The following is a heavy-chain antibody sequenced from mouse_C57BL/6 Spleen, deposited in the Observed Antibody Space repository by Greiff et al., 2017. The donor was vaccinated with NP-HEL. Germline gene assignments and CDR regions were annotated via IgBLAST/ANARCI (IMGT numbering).Heavy chain of an antibody. Sequence: QVQLQQPGAELVKPGASVKLSCKASGYTFTSYWMQWVKQRPGQGLEWIGEIDPSDSYTNYNQKFKGKATLTVDTSSSTAYMQLSSLTSEDSAVYYCALITTVVSYYFDYWGQGTTLTVSS. CDR3: ALITTVVSYYFDY. CDR2: IDPSDSYT. J-gene: IGHJ2*01. D-gene: IGHD1-1*01. CDR1: GYTFTSYW. V-gene: IGHV1-50*01.